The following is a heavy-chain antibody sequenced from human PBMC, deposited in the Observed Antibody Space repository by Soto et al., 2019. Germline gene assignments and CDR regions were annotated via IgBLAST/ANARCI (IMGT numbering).Heavy chain of an antibody. Sequence: EVHLLESGGGLVQPGRSLRLSCAASGFTFRMSAMTWVRQAPGKGLEWVSTTGLNGRTTYYADSVKGRFTVSRDNSKNTLDLHMSSLRAEDTAVYYCATVHSTSRSFDYWGQGTLVTGSS. J-gene: IGHJ4*02. CDR1: GFTFRMSA. D-gene: IGHD6-6*01. CDR2: TGLNGRTT. V-gene: IGHV3-23*01. CDR3: ATVHSTSRSFDY.